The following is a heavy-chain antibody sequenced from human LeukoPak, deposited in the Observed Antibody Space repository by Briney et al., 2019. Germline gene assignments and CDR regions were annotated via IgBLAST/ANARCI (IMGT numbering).Heavy chain of an antibody. D-gene: IGHD6-6*01. CDR2: ISSDGSST. Sequence: GGSLRLSCAASRFTFRNHWMHWVRQTPGKGLVWVSRISSDGSSTTYADSVKGRFTISRDNAKNTLYLQMNNLRAEDTAMYYCARDQRVTVRPDIDYWGQGTLVIVSS. V-gene: IGHV3-74*03. CDR1: RFTFRNHW. J-gene: IGHJ4*02. CDR3: ARDQRVTVRPDIDY.